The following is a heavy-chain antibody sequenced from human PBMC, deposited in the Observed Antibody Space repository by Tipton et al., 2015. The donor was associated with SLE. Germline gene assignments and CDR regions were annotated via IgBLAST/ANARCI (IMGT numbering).Heavy chain of an antibody. CDR1: GGSISSYY. V-gene: IGHV4-59*12. Sequence: TLSLTCTVSGGSISSYYWSWIRQPPGKGLEWIGYIYYSGSTNYNPSLKSRVTISVDTSKNQFSLKLSSVTAADTAVYYCAREALGPDWGSDAFDIWGQGTMVTVSS. CDR3: AREALGPDWGSDAFDI. J-gene: IGHJ3*02. D-gene: IGHD3-16*01. CDR2: IYYSGST.